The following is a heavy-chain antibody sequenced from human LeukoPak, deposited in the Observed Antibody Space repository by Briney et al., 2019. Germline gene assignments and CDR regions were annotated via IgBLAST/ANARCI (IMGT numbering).Heavy chain of an antibody. CDR1: GYTFTSYY. J-gene: IGHJ5*02. Sequence: ASVKVSCKASGYTFTSYYMHWVRQAPGQGLEWMGIINPSGGSTSYAQKFQGRVTMTRDTSTSTVYMELSSLRSEDTAVYYCARDPAWFGEPYNWFDPWGQGTLVTVSS. D-gene: IGHD3-10*01. CDR3: ARDPAWFGEPYNWFDP. V-gene: IGHV1-46*01. CDR2: INPSGGST.